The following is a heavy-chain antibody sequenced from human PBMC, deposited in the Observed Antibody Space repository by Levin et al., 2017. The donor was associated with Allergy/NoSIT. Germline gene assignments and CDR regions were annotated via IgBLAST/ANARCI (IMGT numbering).Heavy chain of an antibody. V-gene: IGHV3-23*01. Sequence: TGGSLRLSCAASGFTFGNYAMSWVRQAPGKGLEWVSAVSAGVLITYYADSVKGRFTISRDNSKNTLYLQMNSLRADDTAVYYCAKESYTSSRVDYWGQGTLVTVSS. J-gene: IGHJ4*02. CDR3: AKESYTSSRVDY. D-gene: IGHD6-13*01. CDR1: GFTFGNYA. CDR2: VSAGVLIT.